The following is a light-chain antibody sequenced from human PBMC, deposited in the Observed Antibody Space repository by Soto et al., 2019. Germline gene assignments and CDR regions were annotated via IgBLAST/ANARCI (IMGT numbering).Light chain of an antibody. CDR2: GAS. CDR3: QQYGSSPVT. J-gene: IGKJ1*01. Sequence: EIVLTQSPGPLSLSPGERATLSCRASQSVSSSYLAWYQQKPGQAPRLLXYGASSRATGIPDRFSGRGSGTDCTLTISRLEPEDFPVYYCQQYGSSPVTFGQGTKVEIK. CDR1: QSVSSSY. V-gene: IGKV3-20*01.